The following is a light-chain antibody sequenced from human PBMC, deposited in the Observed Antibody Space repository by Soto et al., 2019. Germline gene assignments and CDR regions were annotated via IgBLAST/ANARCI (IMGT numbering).Light chain of an antibody. J-gene: IGKJ5*01. CDR1: QTLNSRH. CDR2: GAS. V-gene: IGKV3-15*01. CDR3: QQYNNWPPGIT. Sequence: EIVLTQSPGTLSLSPGERATLSCRAIQTLNSRHLAWYQQKPGQAPRLLIYGASTRATGIPARFSGSGSGTEFTLTISSLQSEDFAVYYCQQYNNWPPGITFGQGTRLEIK.